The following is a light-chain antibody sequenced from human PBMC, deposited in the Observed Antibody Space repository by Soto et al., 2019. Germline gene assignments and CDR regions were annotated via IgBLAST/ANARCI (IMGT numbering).Light chain of an antibody. J-gene: IGKJ1*01. CDR3: QQYSSGM. Sequence: IVLTQSPGTLSLSPGERATLSCRASQSVDSNYLAWYQQKPGQAPRLLIYGASRRPTGIPDRFSGGGSGTDFTLTLSRLEPEDFAVYYCQQYSSGMFGQGTKVEIK. CDR2: GAS. CDR1: QSVDSNY. V-gene: IGKV3-20*01.